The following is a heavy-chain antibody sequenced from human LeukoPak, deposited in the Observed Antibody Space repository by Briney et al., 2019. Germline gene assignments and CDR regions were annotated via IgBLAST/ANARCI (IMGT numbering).Heavy chain of an antibody. CDR3: ARDWGVSARPGYMDV. CDR1: GGSISNYY. CDR2: IYYSGST. V-gene: IGHV4-59*01. D-gene: IGHD6-6*01. J-gene: IGHJ6*03. Sequence: SETLSLTCTVSGGSISNYYWSWIRQPPGEGLEWIGYIYYSGSTKYNPSLKSRVTISVDTSKNQFSLRLSSVTAADTAVYYCARDWGVSARPGYMDVWGKGTTVTVSS.